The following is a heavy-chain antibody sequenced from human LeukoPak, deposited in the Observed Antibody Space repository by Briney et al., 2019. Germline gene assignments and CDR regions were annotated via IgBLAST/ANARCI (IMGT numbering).Heavy chain of an antibody. CDR1: GGSMNSYY. Sequence: SETLSLTCSVSGGSMNSYYWSWIRQSPGKGLEWMGYIYYSGSNNYTPSLKSRVTISVDTSKNQFSLKLSSVTAADTAVYYCARHVWLQPFDYWGQGTLVTVSS. CDR2: IYYSGSN. CDR3: ARHVWLQPFDY. J-gene: IGHJ4*02. D-gene: IGHD3-9*01. V-gene: IGHV4-59*08.